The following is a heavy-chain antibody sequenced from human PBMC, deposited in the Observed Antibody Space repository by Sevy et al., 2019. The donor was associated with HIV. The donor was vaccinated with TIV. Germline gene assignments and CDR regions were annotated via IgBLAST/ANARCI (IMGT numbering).Heavy chain of an antibody. CDR3: ARGPHHYYDSSAFFDY. D-gene: IGHD3-22*01. V-gene: IGHV3-48*03. CDR2: IISSGSSK. J-gene: IGHJ4*02. Sequence: GGSLRLSCTASGFTFSSYEMNWVRQAPGKGLEWVSNIISSGSSKYYADSVKGRFTISRYNAKNSLFLQMSSLRAEDTAVYYCARGPHHYYDSSAFFDYWGQGTLVTVSS. CDR1: GFTFSSYE.